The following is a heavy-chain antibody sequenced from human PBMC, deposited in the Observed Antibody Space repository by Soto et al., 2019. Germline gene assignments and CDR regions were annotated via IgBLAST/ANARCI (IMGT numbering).Heavy chain of an antibody. D-gene: IGHD3-16*01. V-gene: IGHV4-59*01. CDR3: ARTPVRLALGTVLSYFDD. CDR2: IFHRGTT. CDR1: GASITRSY. Sequence: QVQLQESGPGLVKPSETLTLTCTVSGASITRSYWGWIRQPPGKGLERIGYIFHRGTTNYHPSLESRVSMSVDTSKHPFSRTITAVTAADTAVYYCARTPVRLALGTVLSYFDDCGQGTLVTVSS. J-gene: IGHJ4*02.